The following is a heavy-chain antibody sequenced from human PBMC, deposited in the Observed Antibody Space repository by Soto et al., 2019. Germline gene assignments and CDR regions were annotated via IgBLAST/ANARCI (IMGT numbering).Heavy chain of an antibody. CDR3: ARVLGSGSYPVPYYYFDY. CDR1: GGTFSSNA. J-gene: IGHJ4*02. D-gene: IGHD1-26*01. CDR2: IIPIFGTA. Sequence: ASVKVSCKASGGTFSSNAISWVRQAPGQGLEWMGGIIPIFGTANYAQKFQGRVTITADESTSTAYMELSSLRSEDTAVYYCARVLGSGSYPVPYYYFDYWGQGTLVTVSS. V-gene: IGHV1-69*13.